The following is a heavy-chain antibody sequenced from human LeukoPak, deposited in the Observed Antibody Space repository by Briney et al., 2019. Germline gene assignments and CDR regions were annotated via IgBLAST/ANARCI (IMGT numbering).Heavy chain of an antibody. D-gene: IGHD2-15*01. V-gene: IGHV3-66*01. J-gene: IGHJ4*02. CDR2: IYSGGST. CDR1: GFTVSSNY. Sequence: PGGSLRLSCAASGFTVSSNYMSWVRQAPGKGLEWVSVIYSGGSTYYAGSVKGRFTISRDNSKNTLYLQMNSLRTEDTAVYYCARSPEGCSGGSCYNPPDYWGQGTLVTVSS. CDR3: ARSPEGCSGGSCYNPPDY.